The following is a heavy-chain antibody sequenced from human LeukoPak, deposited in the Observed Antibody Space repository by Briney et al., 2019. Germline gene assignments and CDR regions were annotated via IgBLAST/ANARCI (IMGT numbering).Heavy chain of an antibody. CDR2: INHSGST. CDR1: GGSISSSSYY. Sequence: SETLSLTCTVSGGSISSSSYYWSWIRQPPGKGLEWIGEINHSGSTNYNPSLKSRVTISVDTSKNQFSLKLSSVTAADTAVYYCARRANYDILTGYYWIRTRPGFDYWGQGTLVTVSS. V-gene: IGHV4-39*07. CDR3: ARRANYDILTGYYWIRTRPGFDY. D-gene: IGHD3-9*01. J-gene: IGHJ4*02.